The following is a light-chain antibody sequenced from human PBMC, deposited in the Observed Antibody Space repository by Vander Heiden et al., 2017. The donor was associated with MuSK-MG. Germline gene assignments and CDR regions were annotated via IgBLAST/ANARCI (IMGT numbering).Light chain of an antibody. CDR3: QQYDSTPLT. CDR1: QSVLYSSNNKNY. J-gene: IGKJ5*01. CDR2: WAS. V-gene: IGKV4-1*01. Sequence: DIVMTQSPDSLAVSLGERATINCKSSQSVLYSSNNKNYLAWYQQKPGQPPKLLIYWASTRESGVPDRFSGTGSGTDFTLTISSLQAEDVPVYYCQQYDSTPLTFGQGTRLEIK.